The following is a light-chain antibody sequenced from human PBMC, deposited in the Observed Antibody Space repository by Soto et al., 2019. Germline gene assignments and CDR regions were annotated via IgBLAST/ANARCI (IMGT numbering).Light chain of an antibody. Sequence: EIVMTQSPATLSVSPGERATLSCRASQSVSSYLAWYQQKPGQAPRLLIYGASTRATGVPARFSGSGSGTEFTLTISRVQSEDFALYYCQHYNNWPPITFGQGTRLEIK. CDR3: QHYNNWPPIT. J-gene: IGKJ5*01. CDR2: GAS. V-gene: IGKV3-15*01. CDR1: QSVSSY.